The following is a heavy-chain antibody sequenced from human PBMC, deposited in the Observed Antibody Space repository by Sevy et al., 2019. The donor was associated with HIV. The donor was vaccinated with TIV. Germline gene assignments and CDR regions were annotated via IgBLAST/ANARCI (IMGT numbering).Heavy chain of an antibody. D-gene: IGHD3-22*01. J-gene: IGHJ3*02. CDR3: AGALYDSSGSFDALDI. V-gene: IGHV3-23*01. Sequence: GGSLRLSCTTSGFTFTSYAMNWVRQAPGKGLEWVSTIFRNFRGVDVTYDADSVKGRFTISRDNSKDTVYLQLSSLRADDTAVYYCAGALYDSSGSFDALDIWGQGTMVTVSS. CDR2: IFRNFRGVDVT. CDR1: GFTFTSYA.